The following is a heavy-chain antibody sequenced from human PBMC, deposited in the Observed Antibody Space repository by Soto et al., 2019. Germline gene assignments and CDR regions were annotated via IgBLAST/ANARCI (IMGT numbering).Heavy chain of an antibody. CDR1: GGSISSGGYY. D-gene: IGHD3-3*01. Sequence: SETLSLTCTVSGGSISSGGYYWSWIRQHPGKGLEWIGYIYYSGSTYYNPSLKSRVTISVDTSKNQFSLKLSSVTAADTAVYYCSREGETSYDFWSGTTQYYYYYYYMDVWGKGTTVTVSS. CDR3: SREGETSYDFWSGTTQYYYYYYYMDV. V-gene: IGHV4-31*03. CDR2: IYYSGST. J-gene: IGHJ6*03.